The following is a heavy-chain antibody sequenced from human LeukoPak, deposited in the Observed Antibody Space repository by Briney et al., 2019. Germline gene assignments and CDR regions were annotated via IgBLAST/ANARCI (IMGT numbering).Heavy chain of an antibody. Sequence: ASVKVSCKASGYTFTSYDINWVRQATGQGLEWMGWMNPNSGNTGYAQKFQGRVTMTRDTPTSTVYMELSSLRSDDTAVYYCARGNSIADRGWWFDPWGQGTLVTVSS. CDR2: MNPNSGNT. CDR3: ARGNSIADRGWWFDP. J-gene: IGHJ5*02. D-gene: IGHD4-23*01. CDR1: GYTFTSYD. V-gene: IGHV1-8*01.